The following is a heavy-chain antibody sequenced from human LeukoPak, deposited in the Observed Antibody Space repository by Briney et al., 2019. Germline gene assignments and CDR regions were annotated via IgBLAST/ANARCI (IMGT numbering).Heavy chain of an antibody. V-gene: IGHV3-7*01. Sequence: GGSLRLSCAASGFTFSSYWMSWVRQAPGKGLEWVANIKQDGSEKYYVDSVKGRFTISRDNAKNSLYLQMSSLRAEDTAVYYCAREGDYGDYGYWGQGTLVTVSS. CDR1: GFTFSSYW. CDR2: IKQDGSEK. J-gene: IGHJ4*02. D-gene: IGHD4-17*01. CDR3: AREGDYGDYGY.